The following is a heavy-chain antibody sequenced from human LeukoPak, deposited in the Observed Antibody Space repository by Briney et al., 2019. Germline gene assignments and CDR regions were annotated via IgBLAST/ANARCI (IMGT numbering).Heavy chain of an antibody. V-gene: IGHV1-2*06. Sequence: ASVKVSCKASGYTFTDYYIHGVRQAPGQGLEWMGRISPNSGGTSYAQRFQGRVTMTRGTSIATAYMELSSLRSDDTAVYYCARGPVGATNAFHIWGQGTLVTVSS. CDR3: ARGPVGATNAFHI. CDR1: GYTFTDYY. CDR2: ISPNSGGT. J-gene: IGHJ3*02. D-gene: IGHD1-26*01.